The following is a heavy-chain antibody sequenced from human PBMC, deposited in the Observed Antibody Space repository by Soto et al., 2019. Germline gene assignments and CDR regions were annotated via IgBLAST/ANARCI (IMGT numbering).Heavy chain of an antibody. CDR3: ATGEYDSSNYNRPEYDS. CDR1: GHTVAELS. D-gene: IGHD3-22*01. V-gene: IGHV1-24*01. Sequence: QVHLVQSGAEVKKPGASVRVSCKVSGHTVAELSMHWVRQSPGKGLEWVGGFDAEDGETIYAQKFKGRVTMTEDTSTDTAYMELSGLRSDDTAVYYCATGEYDSSNYNRPEYDSWGQGTLVTVSA. J-gene: IGHJ1*01. CDR2: FDAEDGET.